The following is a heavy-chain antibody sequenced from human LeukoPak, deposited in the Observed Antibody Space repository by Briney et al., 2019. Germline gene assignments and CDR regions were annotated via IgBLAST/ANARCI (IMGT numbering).Heavy chain of an antibody. CDR3: ASGTYSNCVNPPFDY. V-gene: IGHV3-21*01. J-gene: IGHJ4*02. D-gene: IGHD4-11*01. CDR1: GFTFSSYS. Sequence: PGGSLRLSCAASGFTFSSYSMNWVRQAPGKGLEWVSSISSSSSYIYYADSVKGRFTISRDNAKNSLYLQMNSLRAEDTAVYYCASGTYSNCVNPPFDYWGQGTLVTVSS. CDR2: ISSSSSYI.